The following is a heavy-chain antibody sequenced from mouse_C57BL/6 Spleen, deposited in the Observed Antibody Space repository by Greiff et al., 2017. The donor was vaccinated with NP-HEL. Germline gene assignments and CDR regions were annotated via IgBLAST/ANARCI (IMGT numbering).Heavy chain of an antibody. CDR2: INPNNGGT. J-gene: IGHJ2*01. CDR1: GYTFTDYY. Sequence: VQLQQSGPELVKPGASVKISCKASGYTFTDYYMNWVKQSHGKSLEWIGDINPNNGGTSYNQKFKGKATLTVDKSSSTAYMELRSLTSEDSAVYYFARSGYGYDGFDHRGQGTTPTGSS. V-gene: IGHV1-26*01. CDR3: ARSGYGYDGFDH. D-gene: IGHD2-2*01.